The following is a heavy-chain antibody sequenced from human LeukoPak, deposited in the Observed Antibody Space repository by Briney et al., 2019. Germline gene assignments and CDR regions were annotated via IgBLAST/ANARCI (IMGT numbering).Heavy chain of an antibody. V-gene: IGHV4-39*01. CDR1: GGSISSNTYF. Sequence: SETLSLTCNVSGGSISSNTYFWGWIRRPPGKGLEWIGSIRYSGSTYYNPSLKSRVTTSVDTSKNQFSLNLSSLTAADTAVYYCATSDTVSTYNWFDPWGQGTLVTVS. J-gene: IGHJ5*02. CDR3: ATSDTVSTYNWFDP. CDR2: IRYSGST. D-gene: IGHD5/OR15-5a*01.